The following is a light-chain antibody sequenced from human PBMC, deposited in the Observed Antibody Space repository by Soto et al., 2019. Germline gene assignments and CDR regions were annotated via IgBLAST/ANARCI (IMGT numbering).Light chain of an antibody. V-gene: IGLV2-8*01. CDR2: EVS. Sequence: QSALTQPPSASGSPGQSVTISCTGNSSDVGGYNFVSWYQQHPGKAPKLMIYEVSERPSGVPDRFSGSKSGNTASLTVSGLQAEDEADYYCSSYAGSNIVVFGGGTQLTVL. J-gene: IGLJ2*01. CDR1: SSDVGGYNF. CDR3: SSYAGSNIVV.